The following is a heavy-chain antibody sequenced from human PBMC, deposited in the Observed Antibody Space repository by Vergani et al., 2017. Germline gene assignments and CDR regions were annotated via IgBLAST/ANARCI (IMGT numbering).Heavy chain of an antibody. CDR1: GFTFSSYG. Sequence: QVQLVESGGGVVQPGRSLRLSCAASGFTFSSYGMHWVRQAPGKGLEWMAVISYDGSNKYYADSVKGRFTISRDNSKNTLYLQMNSLRAEDTAVYYCAKSPRGKRGVVAASFDYWGQGTLVTVSS. D-gene: IGHD2-15*01. J-gene: IGHJ4*02. CDR2: ISYDGSNK. CDR3: AKSPRGKRGVVAASFDY. V-gene: IGHV3-30*18.